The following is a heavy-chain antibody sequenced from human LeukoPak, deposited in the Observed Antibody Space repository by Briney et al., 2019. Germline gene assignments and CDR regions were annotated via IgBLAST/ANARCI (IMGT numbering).Heavy chain of an antibody. CDR3: ATNPLWFGELLYESDY. Sequence: ASVKVSCKVSGYTLTELSMHWVRQAPGKGLEGMGGFDPEDGETIYAQKFQGRVTMTEDTSTDTAYMELSSLRSEDTAVYYCATNPLWFGELLYESDYWGQGTLVTVSS. D-gene: IGHD3-10*01. J-gene: IGHJ4*02. CDR1: GYTLTELS. CDR2: FDPEDGET. V-gene: IGHV1-24*01.